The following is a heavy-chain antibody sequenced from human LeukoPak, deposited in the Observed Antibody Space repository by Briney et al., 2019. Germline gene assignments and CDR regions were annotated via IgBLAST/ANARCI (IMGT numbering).Heavy chain of an antibody. J-gene: IGHJ2*01. D-gene: IGHD3-22*01. CDR1: GESISTYS. Sequence: SETLSLTCTVSGFVSGESISTYSWSWFRQPAGKGLEWLGRINPSGSTNYNPSLKSRVTISEDKSRNQVSLKLNSVTAADTAVYYCARDSRGTDPWYFDVWGRDTLVTVSS. CDR2: INPSGST. CDR3: ARDSRGTDPWYFDV. V-gene: IGHV4-4*07.